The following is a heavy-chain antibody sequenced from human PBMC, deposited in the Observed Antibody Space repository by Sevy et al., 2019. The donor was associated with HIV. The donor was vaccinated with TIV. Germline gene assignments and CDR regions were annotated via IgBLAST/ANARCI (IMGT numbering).Heavy chain of an antibody. J-gene: IGHJ4*02. V-gene: IGHV3-15*07. CDR2: INAKIDGETT. CDR1: GFKISSAS. CDR3: TTRPYGSIIDY. D-gene: IGHD3-10*01. Sequence: GGSLRLSCGGSGFKISSASMNWVRQAPDRGLEWVGRINAKIDGETTDYGAPVKGRFIISRDDSRKTVYVQLNSVKSEDTAMYFCTTRPYGSIIDYWGQGTLVTVSS.